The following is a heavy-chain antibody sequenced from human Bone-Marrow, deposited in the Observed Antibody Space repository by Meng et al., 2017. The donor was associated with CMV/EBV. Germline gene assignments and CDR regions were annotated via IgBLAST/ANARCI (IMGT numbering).Heavy chain of an antibody. D-gene: IGHD2-15*01. CDR2: ISSSTIYI. CDR1: GFTFSSYS. CDR3: ASLGRILGFDY. J-gene: IGHJ4*02. V-gene: IGHV3-21*01. Sequence: GSLRLSCAASGFTFSSYSMNWVRQAPGKGLEWVSSISSSTIYIYYADSVKGRFTISRDNAKNSLYLQMNSLRAEDTAVYYCASLGRILGFDYWGQGTLVTVSS.